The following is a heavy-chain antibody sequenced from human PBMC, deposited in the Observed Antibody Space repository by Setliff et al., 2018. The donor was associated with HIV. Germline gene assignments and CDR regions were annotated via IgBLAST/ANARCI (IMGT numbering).Heavy chain of an antibody. CDR3: ARHTVFVRYFDH. CDR1: AASIRSHY. Sequence: PSETLSLTCTVSAASIRSHYWSWIRQSPGKGLEWIGNFYYTGSTDYNPSFKSRVTISLDKSNNQISLNLSSATAADTAVYYCARHTVFVRYFDHWGQGMLVTSPQ. D-gene: IGHD2-2*02. V-gene: IGHV4-59*11. CDR2: FYYTGST. J-gene: IGHJ4*02.